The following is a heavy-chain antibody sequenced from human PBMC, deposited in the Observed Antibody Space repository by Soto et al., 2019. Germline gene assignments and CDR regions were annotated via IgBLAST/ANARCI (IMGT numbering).Heavy chain of an antibody. D-gene: IGHD6-13*01. J-gene: IGHJ4*02. CDR1: GFTFSSFG. Sequence: GGSLRLSCAASGFTFSSFGMHWVRQAPGKGLEWVAVISSGGSDKYYADSVKGRFTISRDNSRSTLYLQMSSLRAEDTAVYYCAKDADIGAAGYYFDYWGQGTLVTVSS. V-gene: IGHV3-30*18. CDR2: ISSGGSDK. CDR3: AKDADIGAAGYYFDY.